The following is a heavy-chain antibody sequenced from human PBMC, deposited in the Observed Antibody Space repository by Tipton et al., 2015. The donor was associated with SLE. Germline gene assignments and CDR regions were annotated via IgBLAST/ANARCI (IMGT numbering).Heavy chain of an antibody. V-gene: IGHV4-4*07. D-gene: IGHD2-21*02. J-gene: IGHJ4*02. CDR1: GGSISSYY. CDR2: VYPSGTT. Sequence: LRLSCTVSGGSISSYYWSWIRQPPGKGLEWIGRVYPSGTTNYNPSLKSRVTISIDTSRNRFSLQLSSVTAADTALYYCARGCSGGACYWGDSWGQGALVTVSS. CDR3: ARGCSGGACYWGDS.